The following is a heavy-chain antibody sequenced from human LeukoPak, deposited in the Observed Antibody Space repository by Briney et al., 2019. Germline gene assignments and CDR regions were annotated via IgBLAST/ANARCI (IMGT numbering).Heavy chain of an antibody. Sequence: ASVKVSCQASGYTFTSYGISWVRQAPGQGLEWMGWISAYNGNTNYAQKLQGRVTMTTDTSTSTAYMELRSLRSDDTAVYYCARDIVATIGSYYYGMDVWGQGTTVTVSS. D-gene: IGHD5-12*01. J-gene: IGHJ6*02. CDR3: ARDIVATIGSYYYGMDV. CDR2: ISAYNGNT. CDR1: GYTFTSYG. V-gene: IGHV1-18*01.